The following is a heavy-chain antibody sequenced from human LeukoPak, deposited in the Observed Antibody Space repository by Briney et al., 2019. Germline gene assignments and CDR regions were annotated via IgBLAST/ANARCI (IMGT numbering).Heavy chain of an antibody. V-gene: IGHV3-21*01. D-gene: IGHD3-22*01. CDR3: ARGTEVYYDSSSYYSY. CDR1: GFTFSSYS. Sequence: GGSLRLSCAASGFTFSSYSMNWVRQAPGKGLEWVSSISSSSSYIYYADSVKGRFTISRDNAKNSLYLQMNSLRAEDTAVYYCARGTEVYYDSSSYYSYWGQGTLVTVSS. J-gene: IGHJ4*02. CDR2: ISSSSSYI.